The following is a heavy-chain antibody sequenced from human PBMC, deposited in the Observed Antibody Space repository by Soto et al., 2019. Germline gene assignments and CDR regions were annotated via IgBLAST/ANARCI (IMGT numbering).Heavy chain of an antibody. CDR2: ISYDGSNK. CDR3: AKDGFPSVGYNNLMDV. CDR1: AFTFSSYG. D-gene: IGHD4-4*01. Sequence: PGGALRLSSAASAFTFSSYGMHRIRHAPSKGLEWVAVISYDGSNKYYADSVKGRFPISRDNSKNTLYLQMNGLRAEDTAVYYCAKDGFPSVGYNNLMDVWGQGTTVTVSS. V-gene: IGHV3-30*18. J-gene: IGHJ6*02.